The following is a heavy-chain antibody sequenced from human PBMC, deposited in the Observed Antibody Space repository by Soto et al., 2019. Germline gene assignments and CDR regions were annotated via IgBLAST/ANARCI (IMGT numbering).Heavy chain of an antibody. CDR2: IYSGGST. D-gene: IGHD3-22*01. CDR1: GFTVSSNY. J-gene: IGHJ4*02. Sequence: EVQLVESGGGLIQPGGSLRLSCAASGFTVSSNYMSWVRQAPGKGLEWVSVIYSGGSTYYADSVKGRFTISRDNSKNTLYLQRNSLRAEDTAVYYCARNYYDRGGGFDYWGQGTLVTVSS. V-gene: IGHV3-53*01. CDR3: ARNYYDRGGGFDY.